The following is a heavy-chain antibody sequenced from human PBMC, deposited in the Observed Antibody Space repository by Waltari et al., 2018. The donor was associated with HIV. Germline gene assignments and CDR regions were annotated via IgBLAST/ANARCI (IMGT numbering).Heavy chain of an antibody. CDR3: ARLHYDSRHSYPGAFDA. CDR2: IHHSESP. CDR1: SVSIRGRPYY. D-gene: IGHD3-22*01. Sequence: QPQLQESGPGLVKPSETLSLNCSVSSVSIRGRPYYWAWLRQSPGKGLQWIGNIHHSESPYYNPSLQSRVSITVDTSKNLFSLKLTSVTATDTAVYYCARLHYDSRHSYPGAFDAWGQGALVTVSS. V-gene: IGHV4-39*01. J-gene: IGHJ4*02.